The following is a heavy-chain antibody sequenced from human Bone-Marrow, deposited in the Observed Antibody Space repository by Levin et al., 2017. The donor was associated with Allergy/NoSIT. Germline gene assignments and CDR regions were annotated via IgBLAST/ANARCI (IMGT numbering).Heavy chain of an antibody. Sequence: ASVKVSCKASGYTFTSYAMHWVRQAPGQRLEWMGWINAGNGNTKYSQKFQGRVTITRDTSASTAYMELSSLRSEDTAVYYCASSSLWFRELSIISPVRYMDVWGKGTTVTVSS. V-gene: IGHV1-3*01. CDR3: ASSSLWFRELSIISPVRYMDV. CDR1: GYTFTSYA. CDR2: INAGNGNT. J-gene: IGHJ6*03. D-gene: IGHD3-10*01.